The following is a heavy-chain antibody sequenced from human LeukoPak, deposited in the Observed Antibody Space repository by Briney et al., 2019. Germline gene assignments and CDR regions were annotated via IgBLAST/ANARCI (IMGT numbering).Heavy chain of an antibody. D-gene: IGHD1-26*01. CDR3: ARDPNLYSGTYDTY. V-gene: IGHV3-7*03. Sequence: GGSLRLSCVVSGVTFSSHWMSWVRQAPGKGLEWVANIKQDGSERYYVDSVKGRFTISRDNAKNSVFLQMNSLRAEDTAVYYCARDPNLYSGTYDTYWGQGTLVTVST. CDR2: IKQDGSER. CDR1: GVTFSSHW. J-gene: IGHJ4*02.